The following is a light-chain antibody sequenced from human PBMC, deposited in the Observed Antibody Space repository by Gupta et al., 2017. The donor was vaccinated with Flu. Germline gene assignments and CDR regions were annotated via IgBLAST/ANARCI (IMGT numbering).Light chain of an antibody. CDR2: DVS. J-gene: IGKJ5*01. CDR1: QNIERY. Sequence: EILLTQSPATLALSPGERATLSCRASQNIERYLAWYQQKPGQVPRLLIYDVSARATGVPARFSGSGSGTDLTLTITSRAPEDFGPYYCQKRKYWWPITFGQGTRLDIK. V-gene: IGKV3-11*01. CDR3: QKRKYWWPIT.